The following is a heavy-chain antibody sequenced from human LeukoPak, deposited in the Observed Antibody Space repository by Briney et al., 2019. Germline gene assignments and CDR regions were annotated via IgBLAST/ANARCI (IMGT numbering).Heavy chain of an antibody. CDR2: IYSGGST. D-gene: IGHD6-19*01. CDR3: ARDAGSGWYYGYYYYGMDV. CDR1: GFTVSSNY. J-gene: IGHJ6*02. Sequence: PGGSLRLSCAASGFTVSSNYMSWVRQAPGKGREWVSVIYSGGSTYYADSVKGRFTISRDNSKNTLYLQMNSLRAEDTAVYYCARDAGSGWYYGYYYYGMDVWGQGTTVTVSS. V-gene: IGHV3-66*01.